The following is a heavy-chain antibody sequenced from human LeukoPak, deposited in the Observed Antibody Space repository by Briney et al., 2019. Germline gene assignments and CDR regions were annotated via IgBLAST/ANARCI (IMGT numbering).Heavy chain of an antibody. V-gene: IGHV3-23*01. D-gene: IGHD3-22*01. CDR3: AKDYGYYDSSGYSYYFDY. CDR1: GFTFSSYA. Sequence: QAGGSLRLSCAASGFTFSSYAMSWVRQAPGKGLEWVSAISGSGGSTYYADSVKGRFTISRDNSKNTLYLPMNSLRAEDTAVYYCAKDYGYYDSSGYSYYFDYWGQGTLVTVSS. CDR2: ISGSGGST. J-gene: IGHJ4*02.